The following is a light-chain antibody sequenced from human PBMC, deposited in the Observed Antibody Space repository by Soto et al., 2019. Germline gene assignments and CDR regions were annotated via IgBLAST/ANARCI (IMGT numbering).Light chain of an antibody. J-gene: IGLJ3*02. CDR1: SSNLGAGYD. V-gene: IGLV1-40*01. CDR3: QAYDYSLTASV. CDR2: GNR. Sequence: QSVLPQPPSVYGAPGQRVTLSCTGNSSNLGAGYDVHWYQQLPGAAPKLVIFGNRNRPSGVPERFSGSKSGTSASLAITGLQAEDEADYYCQAYDYSLTASVCGGGTKVTVL.